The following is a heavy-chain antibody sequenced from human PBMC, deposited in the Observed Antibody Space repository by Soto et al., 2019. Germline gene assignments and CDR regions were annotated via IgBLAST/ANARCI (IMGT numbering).Heavy chain of an antibody. V-gene: IGHV4-4*02. Sequence: SETLSLTCAVSGGSISISNWWSWFRQPPGKGLEWIGEIYHSGSTNYNPSLKSRVTISVDKSKNQFSLKLSSVTAADTAVYYCARIMVRGVVSFDYWGQGTLVTVSS. CDR1: GGSISISNW. CDR2: IYHSGST. D-gene: IGHD3-10*01. J-gene: IGHJ4*02. CDR3: ARIMVRGVVSFDY.